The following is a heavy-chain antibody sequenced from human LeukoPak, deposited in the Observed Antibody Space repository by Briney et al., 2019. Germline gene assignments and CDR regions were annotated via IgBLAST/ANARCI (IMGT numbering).Heavy chain of an antibody. J-gene: IGHJ4*02. CDR2: IRSKPNSYAT. V-gene: IGHV3-73*01. CDR3: KGLNY. Sequence: GGALRLSCAASGVTVRSDYMSWRRQASGKGREWVGRIRSKPNSYATAYAASGKGRFTISRDDSKNTADLQMNSLTTEDTAVYYCKGLNYWGQGTMVTVSS. CDR1: GVTVRSDY.